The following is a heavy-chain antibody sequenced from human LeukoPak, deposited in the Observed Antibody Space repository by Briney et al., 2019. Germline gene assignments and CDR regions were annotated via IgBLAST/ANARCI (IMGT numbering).Heavy chain of an antibody. CDR3: AKVDSGIVATGSPYFDY. CDR1: GFTFSSYA. CDR2: ISYDGSNK. Sequence: PGGSLRLSCAASGFTFSSYAMHWVRQAPGKGLEWVAVISYDGSNKYYADSVKGRFTISRDNSKNTLYLQMNSLRAEDTAVYYCAKVDSGIVATGSPYFDYWGQGTLVTVSS. J-gene: IGHJ4*02. V-gene: IGHV3-30*04. D-gene: IGHD6-13*01.